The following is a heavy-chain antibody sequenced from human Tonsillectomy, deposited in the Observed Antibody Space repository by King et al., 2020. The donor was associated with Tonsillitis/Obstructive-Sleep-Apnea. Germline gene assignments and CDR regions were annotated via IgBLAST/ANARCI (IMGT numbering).Heavy chain of an antibody. V-gene: IGHV4-59*01. CDR1: GGSISSYY. CDR3: ARDMVLEAGGDAFDI. J-gene: IGHJ3*02. D-gene: IGHD2-8*01. CDR2: IYDSGST. Sequence: VQLQESGPGRVKPSETLSLTCTVSGGSISSYYWSWIRRPPGKGLEWIGYIYDSGSTNYNPSLKSRVTISVDTSKNQFSLKLSSVTAADTAVYYCARDMVLEAGGDAFDIWGQGTMVTVSS.